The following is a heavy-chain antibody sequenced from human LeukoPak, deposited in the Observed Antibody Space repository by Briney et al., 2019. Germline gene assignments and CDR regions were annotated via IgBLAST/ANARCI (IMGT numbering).Heavy chain of an antibody. CDR3: ARLDSGYSPPDY. CDR2: INHSGST. J-gene: IGHJ4*02. CDR1: GASISNYY. V-gene: IGHV4-34*01. D-gene: IGHD3-22*01. Sequence: SETLSLTCTVSGASISNYYWTWIRQPPGKGLEWIGEINHSGSTNYNPSLKSRVTISVDTSKNQFSLKLSSVTAADTAVYYCARLDSGYSPPDYWGQGTLVTVSS.